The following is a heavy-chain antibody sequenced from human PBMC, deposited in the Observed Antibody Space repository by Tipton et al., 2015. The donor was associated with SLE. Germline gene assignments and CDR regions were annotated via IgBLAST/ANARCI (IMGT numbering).Heavy chain of an antibody. V-gene: IGHV4-39*07. CDR1: GGSVSSGSYY. CDR2: INHSGST. Sequence: TLSLTCTVSGGSVSSGSYYWSWIRQPPGKGLEWIGEINHSGSTNYNPSLKSRVTISVDTSKNQFSLKLSSVTAADTAVYYCAREVSSSWYPFDYWGQGTLVTVSS. CDR3: AREVSSSWYPFDY. D-gene: IGHD6-13*01. J-gene: IGHJ4*02.